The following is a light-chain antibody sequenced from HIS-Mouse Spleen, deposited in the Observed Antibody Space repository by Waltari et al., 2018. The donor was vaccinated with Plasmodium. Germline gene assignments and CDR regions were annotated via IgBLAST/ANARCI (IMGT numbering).Light chain of an antibody. V-gene: IGLV3-1*01. Sequence: SYELTQPPSVSVSPGQTASIPCSGDKLGDNYACWYQQKPGQSPVLVIYQNSKRPSGIPERFSGSNSGNTATLTISGTQAMDEADYYCQAWDSSTAVFGRGTKLTVL. J-gene: IGLJ3*02. CDR3: QAWDSSTAV. CDR1: KLGDNY. CDR2: QNS.